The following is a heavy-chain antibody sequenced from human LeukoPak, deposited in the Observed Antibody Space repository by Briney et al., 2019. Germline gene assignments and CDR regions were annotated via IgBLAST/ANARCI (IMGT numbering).Heavy chain of an antibody. CDR3: ARGGRSSWYGPEAFDI. J-gene: IGHJ3*02. CDR1: GYTFTSYV. CDR2: INAGNGNT. D-gene: IGHD6-13*01. Sequence: ASVQGSCTASGYTFTSYVMHWVRQAPGQRLEWMGWINAGNGNTKYTQKFQGRVTITRDTTASTAYKELSSLKSGGTAVYYWARGGRSSWYGPEAFDIWGQGTMVSVPS. V-gene: IGHV1-3*01.